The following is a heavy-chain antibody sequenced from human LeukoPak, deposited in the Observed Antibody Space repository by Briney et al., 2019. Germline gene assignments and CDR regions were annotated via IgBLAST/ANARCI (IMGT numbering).Heavy chain of an antibody. CDR3: ARDGGRWFGESP. V-gene: IGHV1-46*01. CDR2: INPSGGST. Sequence: ASVKVSCKASGYTFTSNYMHWVRQAPGQGLEWMGVINPSGGSTSYAQKFQGRVTMTRDTSISTAYMELSRLRSDDTAVYYCARDGGRWFGESPWGQGTLVTVSS. J-gene: IGHJ5*02. D-gene: IGHD3-10*01. CDR1: GYTFTSNY.